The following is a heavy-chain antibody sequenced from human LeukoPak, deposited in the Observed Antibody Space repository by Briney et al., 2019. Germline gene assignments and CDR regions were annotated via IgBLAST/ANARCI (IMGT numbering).Heavy chain of an antibody. CDR2: ISGSGGGT. CDR1: GFTFSSYA. D-gene: IGHD3-10*01. CDR3: ATRGYY. Sequence: GGSLRLSCAASGFTFSSYAMGWVRQAPRKGLEWVSSISGSGGGTYYADSVKGRFTISRDNSKNTLYLQMNSLTAEDSAVYYFATRGYYWGRGTLVTVSS. J-gene: IGHJ4*02. V-gene: IGHV3-23*01.